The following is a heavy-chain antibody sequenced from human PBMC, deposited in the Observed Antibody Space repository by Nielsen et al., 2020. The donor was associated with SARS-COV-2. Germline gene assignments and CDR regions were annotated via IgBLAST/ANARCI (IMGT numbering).Heavy chain of an antibody. Sequence: WIRQPPGKGLEWIGEIYHRGSTNYSPSLKTRVTISVDKSKNQFSLGLRSVTAADTAVYYCARDCSCGLGSSPSYYFDYWGQGTLVTVSS. CDR2: IYHRGST. CDR3: ARDCSCGLGSSPSYYFDY. J-gene: IGHJ4*02. D-gene: IGHD7-27*01. V-gene: IGHV4-4*02.